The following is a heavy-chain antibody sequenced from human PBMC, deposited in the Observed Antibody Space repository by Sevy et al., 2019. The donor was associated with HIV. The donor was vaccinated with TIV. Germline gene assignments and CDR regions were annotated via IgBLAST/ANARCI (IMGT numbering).Heavy chain of an antibody. V-gene: IGHV3-30*18. Sequence: GESLKISCAASGFIFTTYGMHWVRQAPGKGLEWVAIVSYDGSNKFYADSVKGRFTISRDNSKNTLYLQMNSLRTEDTAVYYFAKEIGSSGGDLYYYGMDVWGQGTTVTVSS. CDR3: AKEIGSSGGDLYYYGMDV. J-gene: IGHJ6*02. CDR2: VSYDGSNK. D-gene: IGHD6-19*01. CDR1: GFIFTTYG.